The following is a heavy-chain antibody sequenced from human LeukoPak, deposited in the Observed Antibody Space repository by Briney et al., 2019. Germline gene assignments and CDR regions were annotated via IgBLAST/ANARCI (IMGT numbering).Heavy chain of an antibody. D-gene: IGHD5-12*01. Sequence: SETLSLTCTVSGGSLSTYSWSCIRQPPGEGLEWIGNIYYSGTTSSNPSLESRVIISVDTSKNHFSLKLSSVTAADTAVYYCARDFLPPHYTATIRPDWYFDLWGRGTLVTVSS. V-gene: IGHV4-59*13. J-gene: IGHJ2*01. CDR3: ARDFLPPHYTATIRPDWYFDL. CDR2: IYYSGTT. CDR1: GGSLSTYS.